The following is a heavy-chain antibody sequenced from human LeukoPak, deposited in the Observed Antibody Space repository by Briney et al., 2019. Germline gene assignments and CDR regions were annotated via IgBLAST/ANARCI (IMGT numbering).Heavy chain of an antibody. Sequence: VASVKVSCKVSGYALTELSVHWVRQAPGKGLQWMGGFDHEEGETIYAQKFQGRVTMTEDTSTDTAYMELSSLRSEDTAVYYCTTDDSITSYADFQHWGQGTLSPSPQ. CDR3: TTDDSITSYADFQH. V-gene: IGHV1-24*01. J-gene: IGHJ1*01. D-gene: IGHD6-13*01. CDR2: FDHEEGET. CDR1: GYALTELS.